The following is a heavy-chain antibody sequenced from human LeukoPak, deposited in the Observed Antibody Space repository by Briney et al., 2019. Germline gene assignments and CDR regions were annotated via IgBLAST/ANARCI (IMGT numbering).Heavy chain of an antibody. CDR3: ARLHYDVLTGPFDY. Sequence: GGSLRLSCAASGFTFDDYGMSWVRQAPGKGLEWVSGINWNGGSTGYADSVKGRFTISRDNAKNTLWLQMNSLRAEDTAVYYCARLHYDVLTGPFDYWGQGTLVTVSS. CDR2: INWNGGST. J-gene: IGHJ4*02. CDR1: GFTFDDYG. V-gene: IGHV3-20*04. D-gene: IGHD3-9*01.